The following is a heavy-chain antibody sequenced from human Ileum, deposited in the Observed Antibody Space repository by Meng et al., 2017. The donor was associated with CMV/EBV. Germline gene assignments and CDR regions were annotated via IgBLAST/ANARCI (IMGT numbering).Heavy chain of an antibody. Sequence: QVQLVESGXGVVQPGGSLRLSCATSGFTFSNYGMQWIRQTPDKGLEWVTFIRYDGSTKYYADSVKGRFTISRDNAKNTVYLQLNSLRAEDTAVYYCVRDIRVDDYWGQGTLVTVSS. CDR2: IRYDGSTK. V-gene: IGHV3-30*02. CDR3: VRDIRVDDY. CDR1: GFTFSNYG. D-gene: IGHD2-15*01. J-gene: IGHJ4*02.